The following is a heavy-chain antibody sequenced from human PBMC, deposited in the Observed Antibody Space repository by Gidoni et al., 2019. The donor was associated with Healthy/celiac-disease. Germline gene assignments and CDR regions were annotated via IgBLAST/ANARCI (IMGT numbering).Heavy chain of an antibody. CDR1: GGTFSSSA. D-gene: IGHD1-26*01. Sequence: QVQLVQSGAEVKKPGSSVKLSCKASGGTFSSSAISWVRQAPGQGLEWMGRIIPILGIANYAQKFQGRVTITADKSTSTAYMELSSLRSEDTAVYYCASRGRRTTASGDAFDIWGQGTMVTVSS. CDR3: ASRGRRTTASGDAFDI. V-gene: IGHV1-69*04. J-gene: IGHJ3*02. CDR2: IIPILGIA.